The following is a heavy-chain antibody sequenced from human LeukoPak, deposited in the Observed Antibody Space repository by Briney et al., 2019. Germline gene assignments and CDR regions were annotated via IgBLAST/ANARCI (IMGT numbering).Heavy chain of an antibody. V-gene: IGHV1-18*01. D-gene: IGHD2-15*01. CDR2: ISAYNGNT. CDR1: GYTFTSYG. J-gene: IGHJ4*02. Sequence: ASVKVSCKASGYTFTSYGISWVRQAPGQGLEWMGWISAYNGNTNYAQKLQGRVTMTTDTSTSTAYMELRSLRSDDTAVYYCARDRSVYGSGGADYWGQGTLVTVSS. CDR3: ARDRSVYGSGGADY.